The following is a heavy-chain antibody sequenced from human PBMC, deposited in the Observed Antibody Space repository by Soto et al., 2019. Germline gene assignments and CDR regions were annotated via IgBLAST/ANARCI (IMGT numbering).Heavy chain of an antibody. D-gene: IGHD2-15*01. J-gene: IGHJ4*02. Sequence: GGSLRLSCAASGFTFGTYTMNWVRQAPGKGLEWVSSINSDSDYIYYADSVRGRFTISRDNAQSSLYLQMNSLRADDTAVYFCARDSGAAKSYFNYWGQGVLVTVSS. CDR1: GFTFGTYT. CDR2: INSDSDYI. CDR3: ARDSGAAKSYFNY. V-gene: IGHV3-21*06.